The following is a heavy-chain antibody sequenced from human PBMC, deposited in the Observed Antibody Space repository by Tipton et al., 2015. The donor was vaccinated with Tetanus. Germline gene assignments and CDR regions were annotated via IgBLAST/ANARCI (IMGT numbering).Heavy chain of an antibody. D-gene: IGHD2-2*01. Sequence: QLVQSGPEVKKPGESLKISCTASGFDFGTSWIGWVRRLPGAGLEWLGFIFPRDSDTKYSPSFVGRVSISVDKSTSTAFLQWTSLEASDTATYYCARDAAQTSVHFDSWGQGTLVTVSS. V-gene: IGHV5-51*01. CDR1: GFDFGTSW. CDR2: IFPRDSDT. J-gene: IGHJ4*02. CDR3: ARDAAQTSVHFDS.